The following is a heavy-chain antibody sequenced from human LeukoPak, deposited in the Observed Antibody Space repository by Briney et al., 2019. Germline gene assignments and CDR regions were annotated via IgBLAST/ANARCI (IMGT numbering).Heavy chain of an antibody. CDR2: INPNSGGT. D-gene: IGHD5-18*01. CDR1: GYTFTGYY. CDR3: ARAADPGMALYYSDY. J-gene: IGHJ4*02. V-gene: IGHV1-2*02. Sequence: GASVKVSCKASGYTFTGYYMHWVRQAPGQGLEWMGWINPNSGGTNYAQKFQGRVTITGDTSISTAYMELSRLRSDDTAVYYCARAADPGMALYYSDYWGQGTLVTVSS.